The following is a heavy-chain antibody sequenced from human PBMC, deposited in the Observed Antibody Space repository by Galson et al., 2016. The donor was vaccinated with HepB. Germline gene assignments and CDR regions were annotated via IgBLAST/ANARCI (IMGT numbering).Heavy chain of an antibody. CDR3: ARDYVPGA. D-gene: IGHD3-10*01. J-gene: IGHJ5*02. Sequence: SLRLSCAASGITFSNYAMSWVRQAPGKGLEWVSYISSASSIKYYADSVKGRFTISRDNARHSLYLEMNSLRGEDTAMYYCARDYVPGAWGQGVLVTVSS. V-gene: IGHV3-48*04. CDR2: ISSASSIK. CDR1: GITFSNYA.